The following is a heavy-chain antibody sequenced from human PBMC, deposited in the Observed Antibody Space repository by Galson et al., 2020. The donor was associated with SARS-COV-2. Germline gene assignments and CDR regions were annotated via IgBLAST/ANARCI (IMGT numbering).Heavy chain of an antibody. J-gene: IGHJ6*02. D-gene: IGHD1-1*01. CDR2: IDWDDDK. CDR1: GFSLSTSGMC. V-gene: IGHV2-70*01. Sequence: SGPTLVKPTQTLTLTCTFSGFSLSTSGMCVRWIRQPPGKALEWLALIDWDDDKYYSTSLKTRLTISKDTSKNQVVLTMTNMDPVDTATYYCARILLLEPDYYYYGMDVWGQGTTVTVSS. CDR3: ARILLLEPDYYYYGMDV.